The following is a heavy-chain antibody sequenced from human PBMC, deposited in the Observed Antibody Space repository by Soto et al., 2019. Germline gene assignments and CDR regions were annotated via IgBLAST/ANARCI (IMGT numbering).Heavy chain of an antibody. CDR1: GFTFDDFA. J-gene: IGHJ4*02. CDR2: ISWNSGNT. CDR3: AKDTSFQLLHKGTFYS. D-gene: IGHD2-2*01. Sequence: EVQLVESGGGLVQPGRSLRLSCAASGFTFDDFAMHWVRQAPGKGLEWVSCISWNSGNTGYADSVRGRFTISRDIAKNSLYLQMNSLRAEDTAVYYCAKDTSFQLLHKGTFYSWGQGTLVTVSS. V-gene: IGHV3-9*01.